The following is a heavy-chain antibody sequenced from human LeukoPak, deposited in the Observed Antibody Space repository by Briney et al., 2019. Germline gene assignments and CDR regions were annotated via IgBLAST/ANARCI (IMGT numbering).Heavy chain of an antibody. J-gene: IGHJ4*02. Sequence: QPGGSLRLSCAASGFTFSSYAMSWVHQAPGKGLEWVSAISGSGGSTYYADSVKGRFTISRDNSKNTLYLQMNSLRAEDTAVYYCAKEWGSGDSYGYYFDYWGQGTLVTVSS. D-gene: IGHD5-18*01. CDR2: ISGSGGST. V-gene: IGHV3-23*01. CDR3: AKEWGSGDSYGYYFDY. CDR1: GFTFSSYA.